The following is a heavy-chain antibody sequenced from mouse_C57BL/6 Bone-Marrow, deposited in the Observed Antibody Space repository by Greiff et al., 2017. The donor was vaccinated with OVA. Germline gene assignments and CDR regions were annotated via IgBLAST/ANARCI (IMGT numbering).Heavy chain of an antibody. CDR2: ISSCSSTI. CDR1: GFTFSDYG. CDR3: ARDCFYYYPMDY. J-gene: IGHJ4*01. Sequence: EVQVVESGGGLVKPGGSLKLSCAASGFTFSDYGMHWVRQAPEKGLEWVAYISSCSSTIYYADTVKGRFTITRDNAKNTLFLQMTSLRSEDTAMYYCARDCFYYYPMDYWGQGTSVTVSS. V-gene: IGHV5-17*01.